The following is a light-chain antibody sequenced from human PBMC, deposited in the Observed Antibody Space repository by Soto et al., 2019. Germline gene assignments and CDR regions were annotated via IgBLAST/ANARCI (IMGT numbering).Light chain of an antibody. CDR3: QQRASWPWT. J-gene: IGKJ1*01. V-gene: IGKV3-11*01. CDR1: QSVSSF. CDR2: DAS. Sequence: EIVLAQSPATLSLSPGERATLSCRASQSVSSFLAWYQQKPGQAPRLLIHDASDRATGIPGRFSGSGSGTDFTLTISSLEPEDFAVYYCQQRASWPWTFGQGTKV.